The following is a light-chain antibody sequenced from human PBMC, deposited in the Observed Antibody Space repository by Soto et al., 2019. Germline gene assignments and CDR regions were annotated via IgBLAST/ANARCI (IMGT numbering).Light chain of an antibody. CDR3: QQRSTD. CDR1: QRVRSY. Sequence: EIVLTQSPSTLSLSPGDRVTLSCMASQRVRSYLAWYQQKPGQAHKLLIYDASNRETRIPARFSGSGSGTDFSLTSRSLEPEDFEVYYCQQRSTDFGQGTKLEIK. J-gene: IGKJ2*01. CDR2: DAS. V-gene: IGKV3-11*01.